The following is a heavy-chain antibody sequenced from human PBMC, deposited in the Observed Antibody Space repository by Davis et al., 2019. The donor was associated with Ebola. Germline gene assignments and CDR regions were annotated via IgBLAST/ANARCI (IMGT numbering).Heavy chain of an antibody. V-gene: IGHV4-34*01. CDR3: AREGGGWYHRLDY. Sequence: GSLRLSCAVYGGSFSGYYWTWIRQPPGKGLEWIGQINHSGSTDYNPSLKSRVTISVDTSKNQFSLRLTSVTAADTAVYYCAREGGGWYHRLDYWVQGTLVTVSS. D-gene: IGHD6-19*01. CDR1: GGSFSGYY. J-gene: IGHJ4*02. CDR2: INHSGST.